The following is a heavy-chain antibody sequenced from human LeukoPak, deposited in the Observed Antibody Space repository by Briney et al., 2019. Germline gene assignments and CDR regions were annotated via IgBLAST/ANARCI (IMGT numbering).Heavy chain of an antibody. Sequence: KPSETLSLTCTVSGGSISTYYWSWIRQPAGKGLEWIGRLYTSGSTHYNPSLKSRLTMSADTSTNQFSLKLRSVTAADTAVYHCARDRVESSGYYYYYGMDVWGQGTTVTVSS. CDR1: GGSISTYY. V-gene: IGHV4-4*07. D-gene: IGHD3-22*01. J-gene: IGHJ6*02. CDR3: ARDRVESSGYYYYYGMDV. CDR2: LYTSGST.